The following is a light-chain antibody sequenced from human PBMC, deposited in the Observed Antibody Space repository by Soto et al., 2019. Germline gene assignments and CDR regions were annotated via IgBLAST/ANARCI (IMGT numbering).Light chain of an antibody. Sequence: DRVSVSCRASQSISNWLAWYQQKPGTAPKVLIYHASNLQSGVPSRFSGSGSGTEFTLTLSSLQPEDFATYYCQQLNSYPLTFGQGTRLEIK. V-gene: IGKV1-5*01. CDR2: HAS. CDR1: QSISNW. CDR3: QQLNSYPLT. J-gene: IGKJ5*01.